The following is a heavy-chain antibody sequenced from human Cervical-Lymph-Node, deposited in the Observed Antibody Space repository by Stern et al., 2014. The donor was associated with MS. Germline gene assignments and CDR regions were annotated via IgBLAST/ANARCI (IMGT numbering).Heavy chain of an antibody. CDR2: SSRSGSSI. V-gene: IGHV3-11*01. Sequence: QEQLVESGGYLVPPGGSLRLSCAASGFTFSDNFMSWIRQAPGKGLAWVSSSSRSGSSIYYADSVKGRFTTSRDNAKNSLYLQLNSLRAEDTAVYYCVREGVSRVGGSDHCGQGTLVAVSS. J-gene: IGHJ4*02. CDR1: GFTFSDNF. D-gene: IGHD4-23*01. CDR3: VREGVSRVGGSDH.